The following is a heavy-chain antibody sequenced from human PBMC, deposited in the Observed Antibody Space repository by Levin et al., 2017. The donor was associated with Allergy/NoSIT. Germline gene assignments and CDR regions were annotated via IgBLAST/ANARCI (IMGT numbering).Heavy chain of an antibody. J-gene: IGHJ4*02. D-gene: IGHD3-22*01. CDR2: IDYSGST. Sequence: PSETLSLTCTVSGGSISNYYWSWIRQPPGKGLEWIGYIDYSGSTNYNPSLKSRVTISVDTSKNQFSLKLSSVTAADTAVYYCARYDSSGLIFDFWGQGTLVTVSS. V-gene: IGHV4-59*01. CDR1: GGSISNYY. CDR3: ARYDSSGLIFDF.